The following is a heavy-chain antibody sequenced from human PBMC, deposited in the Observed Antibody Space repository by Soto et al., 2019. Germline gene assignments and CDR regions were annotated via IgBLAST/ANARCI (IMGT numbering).Heavy chain of an antibody. CDR1: GGSISSYY. Sequence: QVQLQESGPGLVKPSETLSLTCTVSGGSISSYYWSWIRQPPGKGLEWIGYIYYSGSTNYNPSLKSRVTISVDTSKNQLSLKLSSVTAADTAVYYCARSRSSWGLYGMDVWGQGTTVTVSS. CDR2: IYYSGST. V-gene: IGHV4-59*01. J-gene: IGHJ6*02. D-gene: IGHD3-16*01. CDR3: ARSRSSWGLYGMDV.